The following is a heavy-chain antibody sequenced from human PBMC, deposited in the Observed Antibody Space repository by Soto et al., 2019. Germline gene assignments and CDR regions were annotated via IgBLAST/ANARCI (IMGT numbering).Heavy chain of an antibody. Sequence: ASVKVSCKASGGTFSSYAISWVRQAPGQGLEWMGGIIPIFGTANYAQKFQGRVTITADESTSTAYMELSSLRSEDTAVYYCARSITIFGVATNDAFDIWGQGTMVTVSS. D-gene: IGHD3-3*01. V-gene: IGHV1-69*13. CDR2: IIPIFGTA. CDR3: ARSITIFGVATNDAFDI. J-gene: IGHJ3*02. CDR1: GGTFSSYA.